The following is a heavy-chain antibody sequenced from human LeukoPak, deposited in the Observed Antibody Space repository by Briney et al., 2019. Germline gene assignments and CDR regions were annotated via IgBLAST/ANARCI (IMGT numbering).Heavy chain of an antibody. J-gene: IGHJ4*02. CDR1: GGSISSSSYY. D-gene: IGHD2-15*01. CDR2: IYYSGST. Sequence: SETLSLTCTVSGGSISSSSYYWGWIRQPPGKGLERIGSIYYSGSTYYNPSLKSRVTISVDTSKNQFSLKLSSVTAADTAVYYCARVLRRGSRIGNYWGQGTLVTVSS. V-gene: IGHV4-39*07. CDR3: ARVLRRGSRIGNY.